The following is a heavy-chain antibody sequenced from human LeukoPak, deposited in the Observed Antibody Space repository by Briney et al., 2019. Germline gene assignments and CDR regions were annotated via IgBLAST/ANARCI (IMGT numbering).Heavy chain of an antibody. Sequence: SQTLSLTCTVSGGSISSGSYYWSWIRQPAGKGLEWIGRIYTSGSTNYNPSLRSRVTISVDKSKNQFFLKLSSVTATDTAVYYCARGWGVATIPLFDYWGQGTLVTVSS. CDR1: GGSISSGSYY. D-gene: IGHD5-12*01. CDR3: ARGWGVATIPLFDY. CDR2: IYTSGST. V-gene: IGHV4-61*02. J-gene: IGHJ4*02.